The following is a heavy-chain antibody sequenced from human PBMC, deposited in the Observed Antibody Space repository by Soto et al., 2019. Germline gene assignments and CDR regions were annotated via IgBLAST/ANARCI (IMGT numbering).Heavy chain of an antibody. CDR3: ARNLGAKYGMDV. D-gene: IGHD1-26*01. Sequence: PGGSLRFSCAGSGFPFSGSIIHWVRQAPGKGLGWVGRIRSKANNYATAFAASVQGRVTISREDSKNTAFLQMNSLKIEDTAVYFCARNLGAKYGMDVWGQGTTVTVSS. CDR1: GFPFSGSI. J-gene: IGHJ6*02. CDR2: IRSKANNYAT. V-gene: IGHV3-73*01.